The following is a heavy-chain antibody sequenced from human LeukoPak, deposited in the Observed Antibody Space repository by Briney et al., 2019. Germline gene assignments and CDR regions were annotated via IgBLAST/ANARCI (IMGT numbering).Heavy chain of an antibody. CDR2: IYYSGST. J-gene: IGHJ6*02. CDR3: ARDSAPERGYYYYGMDV. CDR1: GGSISSYY. D-gene: IGHD3-10*01. Sequence: SETLSLTCTVSGGSISSYYWSWIRQPPGKGLEWIGYIYYSGSTNYNPSLKSRVTISVDTSKNQFSLKLSSVTAADTAVYYCARDSAPERGYYYYGMDVWGQGTTVTVSS. V-gene: IGHV4-59*01.